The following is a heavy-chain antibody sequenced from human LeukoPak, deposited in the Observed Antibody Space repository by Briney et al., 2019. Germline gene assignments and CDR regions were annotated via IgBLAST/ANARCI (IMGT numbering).Heavy chain of an antibody. CDR1: GYTFTSYD. V-gene: IGHV1-8*01. CDR3: ARVGRSRTAAGFGAFDI. D-gene: IGHD6-25*01. CDR2: MNPNSGNT. J-gene: IGHJ3*02. Sequence: ASVKVSCKASGYTFTSYDINWVRQATGQGLEWMGWMNPNSGNTGYAQKFQGRVTMTRNTSISTAYMELSSLRSEDTAVYYCARVGRSRTAAGFGAFDIWGQGTTVTVCS.